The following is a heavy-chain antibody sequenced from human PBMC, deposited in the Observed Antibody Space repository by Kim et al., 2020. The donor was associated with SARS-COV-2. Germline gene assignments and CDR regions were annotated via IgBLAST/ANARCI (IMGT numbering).Heavy chain of an antibody. Sequence: SETLSLTCAVSGGSISSGGYSWSWIRQPPGKGLEWIGYIYHSGSTYYNPSLKSRVTISVDRSKNQFSLKLSSVTAADTAVYYCARSITMVRGVKNYYYGMDVWGQGTTVTVSS. CDR3: ARSITMVRGVKNYYYGMDV. J-gene: IGHJ6*02. CDR2: IYHSGST. CDR1: GGSISSGGYS. D-gene: IGHD3-10*01. V-gene: IGHV4-30-2*01.